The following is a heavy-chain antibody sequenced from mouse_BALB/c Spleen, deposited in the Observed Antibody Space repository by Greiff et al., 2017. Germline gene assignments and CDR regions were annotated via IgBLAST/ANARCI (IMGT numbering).Heavy chain of an antibody. D-gene: IGHD1-2*01. J-gene: IGHJ2*01. CDR1: GYAFTNYL. CDR2: INPGSGGT. Sequence: QVQLKQSGAELVRPGTSVKVSCKASGYAFTNYLIEWVKQRPGQGLEWIGVINPGSGGTNYNEKFKGKATLTADKSSSTAYMQLSSLTSDDSAVYFCARSLRLREDYFDYWGQGTTLTVSS. V-gene: IGHV1-54*01. CDR3: ARSLRLREDYFDY.